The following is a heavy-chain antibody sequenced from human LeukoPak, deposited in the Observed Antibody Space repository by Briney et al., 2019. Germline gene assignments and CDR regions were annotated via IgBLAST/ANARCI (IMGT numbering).Heavy chain of an antibody. D-gene: IGHD3-3*01. Sequence: GGSLRLSCVVSGFTFSSYSMNWVRQAPGKGLEWVANIKLDGSEKNYVDSVKGRFTISRDNTKNSLYLQMNSLRVEDTAVFYCARDQYDTWSRRGNFDSWGQGTLVIVSS. CDR2: IKLDGSEK. J-gene: IGHJ4*02. CDR3: ARDQYDTWSRRGNFDS. CDR1: GFTFSSYS. V-gene: IGHV3-7*03.